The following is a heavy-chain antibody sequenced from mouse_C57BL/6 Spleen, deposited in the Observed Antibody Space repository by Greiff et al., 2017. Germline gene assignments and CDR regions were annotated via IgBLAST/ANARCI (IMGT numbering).Heavy chain of an antibody. J-gene: IGHJ4*01. Sequence: DVKLVESGEGLVKPGGSLKLSCAASGFTFSSYAMSWVRQTPEKRLEWVAYISSGGDYIYYADTVKGRFTISRDNARNTLYLQMSSLKSEDTAMYYWTREVYYGNYDYYAMDYWGQGTSVTVSS. CDR3: TREVYYGNYDYYAMDY. D-gene: IGHD2-1*01. CDR2: ISSGGDYI. V-gene: IGHV5-9-1*02. CDR1: GFTFSSYA.